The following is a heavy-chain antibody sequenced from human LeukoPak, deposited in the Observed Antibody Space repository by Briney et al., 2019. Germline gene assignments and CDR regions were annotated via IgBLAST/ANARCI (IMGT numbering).Heavy chain of an antibody. D-gene: IGHD6-6*01. CDR3: ARIGYSSSSFDY. J-gene: IGHJ4*02. CDR1: GFTISSYW. Sequence: GGSLRLSCAASGFTISSYWMSWVRQAPGKGLEWVANIKQDGSTKYYLDSVKGRLTVSRDNAKNSVFLQINSLRAEDTAIYYCARIGYSSSSFDYWGQGTLVTVSS. CDR2: IKQDGSTK. V-gene: IGHV3-7*03.